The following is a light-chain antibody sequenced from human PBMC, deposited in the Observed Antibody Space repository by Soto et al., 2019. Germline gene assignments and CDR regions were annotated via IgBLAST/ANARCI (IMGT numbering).Light chain of an antibody. CDR2: AAS. V-gene: IGKV3-20*01. Sequence: EIVLTQSPGTLSLSPGERATLSCRASQSLTNNYLAWYQQKPGQAPRLLIYAASSRATGIPDRFSGSGSETDFTLTISRLGPQDFAVYYCQQYGSSLPVTFGGGTKVDIK. J-gene: IGKJ4*01. CDR1: QSLTNNY. CDR3: QQYGSSLPVT.